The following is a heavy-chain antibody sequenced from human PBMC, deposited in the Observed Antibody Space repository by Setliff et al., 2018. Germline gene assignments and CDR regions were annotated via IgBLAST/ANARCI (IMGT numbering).Heavy chain of an antibody. CDR3: ARYNWNTNWFDP. Sequence: ASGKVSCKASGYTFSSYSMHWVRQAPGQRLEWMGWINAANENTQYSKKFQGRLTITRDTSANTAYMELSSLRSEDTALYYCARYNWNTNWFDPWGQGTLVTVSS. CDR1: GYTFSSYS. CDR2: INAANENT. D-gene: IGHD1-20*01. J-gene: IGHJ5*02. V-gene: IGHV1-3*01.